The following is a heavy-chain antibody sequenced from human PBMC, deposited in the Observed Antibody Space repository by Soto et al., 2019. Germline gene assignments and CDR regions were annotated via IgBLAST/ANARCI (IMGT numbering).Heavy chain of an antibody. D-gene: IGHD6-19*01. CDR3: ARVFSSGSGWMYYFDF. J-gene: IGHJ4*02. V-gene: IGHV4-4*02. CDR2: VFHTGGT. CDR1: SDSIAGENW. Sequence: QVQLQESGPGLVKPSETLSLTCTVSSDSIAGENWWSWVRQPPGLGLEGIGEVFHTGGTNYNPSLKSRVTMEVDKSKTQFSLKLISATASDTAVYYCARVFSSGSGWMYYFDFWGQGTLVSVSS.